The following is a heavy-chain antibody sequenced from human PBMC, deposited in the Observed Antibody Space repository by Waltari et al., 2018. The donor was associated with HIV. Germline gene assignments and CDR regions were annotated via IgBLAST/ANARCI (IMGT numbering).Heavy chain of an antibody. CDR1: GVSVSRRWLH. CDR3: ARVFVEWGSRNYFYHFDQ. V-gene: IGHV4-61*08. D-gene: IGHD3-16*01. Sequence: QVHLVESGPGLVKPSGTLSLTCPVSGVSVSRRWLHCCSLRQTPEKELEWIGYISDSGSTTYNPSLKSRVSISSDSSKNQFFLRLNSVTAADTAVYYCARVFVEWGSRNYFYHFDQWGQGTLVTVSS. CDR2: ISDSGST. J-gene: IGHJ4*02.